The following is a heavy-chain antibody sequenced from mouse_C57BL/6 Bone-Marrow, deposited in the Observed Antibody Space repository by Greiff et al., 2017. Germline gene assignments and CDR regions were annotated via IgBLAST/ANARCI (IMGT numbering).Heavy chain of an antibody. CDR3: ARPLYFDV. Sequence: EVKSVESGGGLVKPGGSLKLSCAASGFTFSDYGMHWVRQAPEKGLEWVAYISSGSSTIYYADTVKGRFTISRDNAKNTLFLQMTSLRSEDTAMYYCARPLYFDVWGTGTTVTVSS. D-gene: IGHD6-1*01. J-gene: IGHJ1*03. V-gene: IGHV5-17*01. CDR1: GFTFSDYG. CDR2: ISSGSSTI.